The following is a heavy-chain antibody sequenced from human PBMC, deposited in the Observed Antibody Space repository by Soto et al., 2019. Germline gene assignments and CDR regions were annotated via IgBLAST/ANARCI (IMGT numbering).Heavy chain of an antibody. CDR3: ARQTDDYGSYYFDY. V-gene: IGHV4-39*01. Sequence: SETLSLTCTVSGGSISSSSYYWGWIRQPPGKGLEWIGSIYYSGSTYYNPSLKSRVTISVDTPKNQFSLKLSSVTAADTAVYYCARQTDDYGSYYFDYWGQGTLVTVSS. CDR1: GGSISSSSYY. CDR2: IYYSGST. D-gene: IGHD4-17*01. J-gene: IGHJ4*02.